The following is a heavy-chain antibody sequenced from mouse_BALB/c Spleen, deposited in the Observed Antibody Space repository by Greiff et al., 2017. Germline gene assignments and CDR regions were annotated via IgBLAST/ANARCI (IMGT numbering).Heavy chain of an antibody. Sequence: GQLQQSGAELVKPGASVKLSCTASGFNIKDTYMHWVKQRPEQGLEWIGRIDPANGNTKYDPKFQGKATITADTSSNTAYLQLSSLTSEDTAVYYCARNYYGYAMDYWGQGTSVTVSS. CDR2: IDPANGNT. J-gene: IGHJ4*01. V-gene: IGHV14-3*02. CDR3: ARNYYGYAMDY. D-gene: IGHD1-1*01. CDR1: GFNIKDTY.